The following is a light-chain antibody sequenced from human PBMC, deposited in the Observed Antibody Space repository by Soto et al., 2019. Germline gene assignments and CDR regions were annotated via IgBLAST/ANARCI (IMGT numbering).Light chain of an antibody. J-gene: IGKJ3*01. V-gene: IGKV3-11*01. CDR2: DVS. CDR3: QQRSSWPTP. CDR1: QNIGVY. Sequence: EIVLTQSPATLSLSPGERATLSCRASQNIGVYLAWYQQKPGQAPRLLIYDVSNRATGIPARFSGSGSGTDFTLTISSLEPEDFAVYYCQQRSSWPTPFGPGTKVDIK.